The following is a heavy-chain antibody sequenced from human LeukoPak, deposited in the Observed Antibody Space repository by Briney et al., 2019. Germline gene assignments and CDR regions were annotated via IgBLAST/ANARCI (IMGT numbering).Heavy chain of an antibody. CDR1: GGSFSDYY. Sequence: PSETLSLTCAVYGGSFSDYYWSWIRQPPGKGLEWIGEINHSGSTNYNPSLKSRVTISVDTSKNQFSLKLSSVTAADTAVYYCARVYSSSSYGFDYWGQGTLVTVS. V-gene: IGHV4-34*01. D-gene: IGHD6-6*01. J-gene: IGHJ4*02. CDR2: INHSGST. CDR3: ARVYSSSSYGFDY.